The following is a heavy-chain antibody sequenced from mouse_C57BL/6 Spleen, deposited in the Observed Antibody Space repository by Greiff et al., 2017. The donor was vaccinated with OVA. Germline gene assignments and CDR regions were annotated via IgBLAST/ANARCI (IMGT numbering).Heavy chain of an antibody. V-gene: IGHV1-69*01. D-gene: IGHD3-2*02. CDR2: IDPSDSYT. J-gene: IGHJ4*01. CDR1: GYTFTSYW. CDR3: ARRAQASAMDY. Sequence: QVQLQQPGAELVMPGASVKLSCKASGYTFTSYWMHWVKQRPGQGLEWIGEIDPSDSYTNYNQKFKGKSTLTVDKSSSTAYMQLSSLTSEDSAVYYCARRAQASAMDYWGQGTSVTVSS.